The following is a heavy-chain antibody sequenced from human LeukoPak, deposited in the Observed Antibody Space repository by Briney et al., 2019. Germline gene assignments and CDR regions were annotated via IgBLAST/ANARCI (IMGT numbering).Heavy chain of an antibody. D-gene: IGHD3-3*01. CDR1: GFTFGRYV. CDR2: ISDNGSKE. Sequence: PGKSLRLSCVGSGFTFGRYVMHWVRQAPGKGLEWVAVISDNGSKEYHADSVKGRFTISRDIAKNTLYLQMNSLRAEDTGVYYCAKDHYWSIDYWGRGTLVTVSS. J-gene: IGHJ4*02. CDR3: AKDHYWSIDY. V-gene: IGHV3-30*04.